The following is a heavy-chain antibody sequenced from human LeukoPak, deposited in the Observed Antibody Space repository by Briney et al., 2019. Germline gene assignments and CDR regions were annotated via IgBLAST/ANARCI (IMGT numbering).Heavy chain of an antibody. J-gene: IGHJ6*02. V-gene: IGHV1-2*02. Sequence: ASVKVSCKASGYTFTGSRMQWARQAPGQGLEWMGWINPSNGDTNSEQKFQGRVTMTRDTSISTVYMELSRLTSGDTAAYYCARSWYGMDVWGQGTTVIVSS. CDR1: GYTFTGSR. D-gene: IGHD6-13*01. CDR3: ARSWYGMDV. CDR2: INPSNGDT.